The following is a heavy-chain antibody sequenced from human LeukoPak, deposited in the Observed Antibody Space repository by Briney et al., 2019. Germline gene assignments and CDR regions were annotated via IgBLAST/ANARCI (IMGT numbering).Heavy chain of an antibody. CDR1: GFTFSNYW. Sequence: GSLRLSCAASGFTFSNYWMSWVRQAPGKGLEWVANIKQDGSEKYYVDSVKGRFTISRDNAKNSLYLQMNSLRAEDTAVYYCARWCGGDCYVTSGFDYWGQGTLVTVSS. J-gene: IGHJ4*02. CDR2: IKQDGSEK. V-gene: IGHV3-7*03. CDR3: ARWCGGDCYVTSGFDY. D-gene: IGHD2-21*02.